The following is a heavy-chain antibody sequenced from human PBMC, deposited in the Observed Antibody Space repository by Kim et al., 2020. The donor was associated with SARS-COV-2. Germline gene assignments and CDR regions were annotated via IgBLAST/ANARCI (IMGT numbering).Heavy chain of an antibody. J-gene: IGHJ3*02. V-gene: IGHV3-9*01. CDR1: GFTFGDFA. D-gene: IGHD6-6*01. CDR3: AKDLVSSSFRAFHI. Sequence: GGSLRLSCAASGFTFGDFAMHWVRQVPGKGLGWVSGLSGNSGSMGYADSVKGRFPISRHNAETSLYLQMNSLRAEDTAFYYCAKDLVSSSFRAFHIWGQGTMVTVSS. CDR2: LSGNSGSM.